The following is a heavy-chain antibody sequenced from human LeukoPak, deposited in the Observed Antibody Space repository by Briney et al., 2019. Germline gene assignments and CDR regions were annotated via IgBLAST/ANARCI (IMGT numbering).Heavy chain of an antibody. D-gene: IGHD2-15*01. CDR1: GGSISSSSYY. Sequence: PETLSLICTVSGGSISSSSYYWGWIRQPPGKGLEWIGSIYYSGSTYYNPSLKSRVTISVDTSKNQFSLKLSSVTAADTAVYYCARDTAGYCSGGTCYSAGAFDIWGQGTMVTVSS. CDR2: IYYSGST. V-gene: IGHV4-39*07. CDR3: ARDTAGYCSGGTCYSAGAFDI. J-gene: IGHJ3*02.